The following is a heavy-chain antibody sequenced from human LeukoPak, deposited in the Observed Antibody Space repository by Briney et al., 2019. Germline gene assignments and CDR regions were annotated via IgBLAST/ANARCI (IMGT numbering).Heavy chain of an antibody. D-gene: IGHD1-26*01. J-gene: IGHJ4*02. CDR2: IYPGDSDT. Sequence: SXXISCKXXXXXXXXXWIGXVXXXPXXGXXXXGIIYPGDSDTRYSPSFQGHVTISADKSISTAYLQWSSLKASDTAMYYCARRGIVGATHFDYWGQGTLVTVSS. CDR3: ARRGIVGATHFDY. CDR1: XXXXXXXW. V-gene: IGHV5-51*01.